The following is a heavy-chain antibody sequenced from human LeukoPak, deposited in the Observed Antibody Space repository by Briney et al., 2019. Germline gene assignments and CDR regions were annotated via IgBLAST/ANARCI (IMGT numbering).Heavy chain of an antibody. J-gene: IGHJ4*02. D-gene: IGHD2-8*02. Sequence: GGSLRLSCAASGFTFSGYWMHWVRQAPGKGLVWVSGISSEGTDTNYGDSVKGAFTISRDNATNTLYLQMNSLRADDTAVYYCVGDILVMGYWGQGTPVTVSS. CDR2: ISSEGTDT. V-gene: IGHV3-74*01. CDR3: VGDILVMGY. CDR1: GFTFSGYW.